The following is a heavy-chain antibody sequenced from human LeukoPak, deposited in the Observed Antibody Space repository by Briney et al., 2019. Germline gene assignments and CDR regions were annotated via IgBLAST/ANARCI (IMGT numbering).Heavy chain of an antibody. CDR3: ARTSSSAWNREVDY. J-gene: IGHJ4*02. D-gene: IGHD3-22*01. Sequence: GGSLRLSCAASGFTASNNYMSWVRQAPGKGLEWVSVINSVGTTYYADSVKGRFTISRDNSKNTLYLQMNSLRAEDTAVYYCARTSSSAWNREVDYWGQGTLVTVSS. V-gene: IGHV3-53*01. CDR1: GFTASNNY. CDR2: INSVGTT.